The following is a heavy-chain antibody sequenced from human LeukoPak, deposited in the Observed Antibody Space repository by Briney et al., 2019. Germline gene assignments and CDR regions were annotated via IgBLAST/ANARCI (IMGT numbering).Heavy chain of an antibody. Sequence: PSETLSLSCAAYGGSFSGYYWNWIRQPPGKGLEWVGEINRSGNTNYNRSLKSRVTMSVDTPKNQFSLRLSSVTAADTAVYYCARDHNYDSSGYFLYYWGQGTLVTVSS. CDR1: GGSFSGYY. V-gene: IGHV4-34*01. CDR3: ARDHNYDSSGYFLYY. CDR2: INRSGNT. J-gene: IGHJ4*02. D-gene: IGHD3-22*01.